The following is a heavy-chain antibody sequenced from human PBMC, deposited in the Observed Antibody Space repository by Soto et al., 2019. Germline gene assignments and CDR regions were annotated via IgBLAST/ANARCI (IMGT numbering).Heavy chain of an antibody. V-gene: IGHV3-23*01. CDR1: GFTFSSYA. D-gene: IGHD2-15*01. J-gene: IGHJ3*02. CDR2: ISGSGGST. Sequence: PGGSLRLSCAASGFTFSSYAMSWVRQAPGKGPEWVSAISGSGGSTYYADSVKGRFTISRDNSKNTLYLQMNSLRAEDTAVYYCAKDNLLSVAFDIWGQGTMVTVSS. CDR3: AKDNLLSVAFDI.